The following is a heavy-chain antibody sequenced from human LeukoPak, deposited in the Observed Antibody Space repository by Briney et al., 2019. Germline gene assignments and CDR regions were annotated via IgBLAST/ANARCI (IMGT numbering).Heavy chain of an antibody. CDR1: GGSISSSAYY. V-gene: IGHV4-39*01. Sequence: SETLSLTCTVSGGSISSSAYYCGSIRQPPGNGLEWIGNMYYSGSTYYNPSLKSRVTISADTSKSQFSLKLSSVTAADTALYYCARHKGSSSMMDVWGQGTTVTVSS. CDR3: ARHKGSSSMMDV. D-gene: IGHD2-8*01. CDR2: MYYSGST. J-gene: IGHJ6*02.